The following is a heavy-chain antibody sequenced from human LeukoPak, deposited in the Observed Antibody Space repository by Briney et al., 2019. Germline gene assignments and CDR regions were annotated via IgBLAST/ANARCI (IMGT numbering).Heavy chain of an antibody. CDR1: GFTFSSYA. V-gene: IGHV3-23*01. J-gene: IGHJ5*02. CDR3: AKMPGPQLGTNWFDP. Sequence: QSGGSLRLSCAASGFTFSSYAMSWVRQAPGKGLEWVSAISGSGGSTYYADSVKGRFTISRDNSKNTLYLQMNSLRAEDTAVYYCAKMPGPQLGTNWFDPWGQGTLVTVSS. D-gene: IGHD6-13*01. CDR2: ISGSGGST.